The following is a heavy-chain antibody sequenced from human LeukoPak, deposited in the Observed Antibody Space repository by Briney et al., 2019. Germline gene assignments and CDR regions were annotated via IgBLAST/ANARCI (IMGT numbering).Heavy chain of an antibody. CDR3: ARPGRYYGSGSLPHYYYYYMDV. CDR1: GGSFSGYY. J-gene: IGHJ6*03. V-gene: IGHV4-34*01. D-gene: IGHD3-10*01. Sequence: SETLSLTCAVYGGSFSGYYWSWIRQPPGKGLEWIGEINHSGSTNYNPSLKSRVTISVDTSKNQFSLKLSSVTAADTAVYYCARPGRYYGSGSLPHYYYYYMDVWGKGTTVTTSS. CDR2: INHSGST.